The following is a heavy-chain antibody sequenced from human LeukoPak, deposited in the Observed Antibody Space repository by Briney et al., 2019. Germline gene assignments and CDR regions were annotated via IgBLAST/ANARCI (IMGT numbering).Heavy chain of an antibody. D-gene: IGHD4-11*01. Sequence: PSETLSLTCAVSGGSISSSNWWSWVRQPPGKGLEWIGEIYHSGSTNYNPSLKSRVTISVDKSKNQFSLKLSSVTAADTAVYYCASPTAGGYSNYEAPNWFDPWGQGTLVTVSS. J-gene: IGHJ5*02. CDR2: IYHSGST. CDR1: GGSISSSNW. CDR3: ASPTAGGYSNYEAPNWFDP. V-gene: IGHV4-4*02.